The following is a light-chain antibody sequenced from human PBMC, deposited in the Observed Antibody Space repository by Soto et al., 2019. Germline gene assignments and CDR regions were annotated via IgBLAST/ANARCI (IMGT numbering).Light chain of an antibody. CDR1: SSDVGGYNY. CDR2: EVS. CDR3: SSYTSSNTPCV. Sequence: QSALTQPASVSGSPGQSITISCTGTSSDVGGYNYVSWYQHHPGKAPKLMIYEVSDRPSGVSNRFSGSKSGNTASLTISGLQAEDEADYYCSSYTSSNTPCVFGGGTKLTVL. J-gene: IGLJ2*01. V-gene: IGLV2-14*01.